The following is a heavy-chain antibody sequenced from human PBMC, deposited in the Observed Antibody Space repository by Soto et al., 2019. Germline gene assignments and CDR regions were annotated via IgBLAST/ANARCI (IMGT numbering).Heavy chain of an antibody. Sequence: LRLSCAASGFTFSNYAMTWARQAPGKGLEWVSSLLRSGSTTYYADSVKGRFTISSDKSANSLYLQMDSLRAEDTAVYYCAKDAVSGDGVWLLDSWGQGTVVTVSS. J-gene: IGHJ5*02. D-gene: IGHD4-17*01. CDR3: AKDAVSGDGVWLLDS. V-gene: IGHV3-23*01. CDR2: LLRSGSTT. CDR1: GFTFSNYA.